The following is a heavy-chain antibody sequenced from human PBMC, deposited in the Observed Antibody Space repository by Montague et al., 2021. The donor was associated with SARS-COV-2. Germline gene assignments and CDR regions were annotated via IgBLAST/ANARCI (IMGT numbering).Heavy chain of an antibody. J-gene: IGHJ4*02. V-gene: IGHV4-59*01. Sequence: SETLSLTCEVSGGSISSYSWSWIRQSPGKGLEWIGYVHYTGSTKYNPSLKTRVTLSLDTPKNHFSLKLTCVTAADTAVYYCARAQNTCFIANCVNYFEDWDLGAMVSVTS. D-gene: IGHD1-1*01. CDR2: VHYTGST. CDR3: ARAQNTCFIANCVNYFED. CDR1: GGSISSYS.